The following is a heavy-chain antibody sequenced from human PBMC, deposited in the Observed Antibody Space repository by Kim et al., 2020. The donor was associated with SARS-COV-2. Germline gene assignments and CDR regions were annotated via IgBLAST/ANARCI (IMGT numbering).Heavy chain of an antibody. CDR1: GGTFSSYA. D-gene: IGHD1-26*01. CDR3: ARAGSIVGAKGYYYYGMDV. CDR2: IIPIFGTA. J-gene: IGHJ6*02. Sequence: SVKVSCKASGGTFSSYAISWVRQAPGQGLEWMGGIIPIFGTANYAQKFQGRVTITADESTSTAYMELSSLRSEDTAVYYCARAGSIVGAKGYYYYGMDVWGQGTTVTVSS. V-gene: IGHV1-69*13.